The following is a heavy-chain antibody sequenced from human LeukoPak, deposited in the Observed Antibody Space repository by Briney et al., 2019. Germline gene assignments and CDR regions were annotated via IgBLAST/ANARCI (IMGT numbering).Heavy chain of an antibody. J-gene: IGHJ3*02. CDR3: ARARRDGYSYDAFDN. CDR1: GFTFSDYY. CDR2: ISSSGSTI. Sequence: PGGSLRLSCAASGFTFSDYYMSWIRQAPGKGLEWVSYISSSGSTIYYADSVKGRFTISRDDAKSSLYLQMISLRAEDTAVYYCARARRDGYSYDAFDNWGQGTMVTVSS. D-gene: IGHD5-24*01. V-gene: IGHV3-11*04.